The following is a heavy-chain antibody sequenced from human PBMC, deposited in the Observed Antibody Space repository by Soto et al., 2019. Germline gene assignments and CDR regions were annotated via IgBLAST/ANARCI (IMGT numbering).Heavy chain of an antibody. CDR2: ISYDGSSK. V-gene: IGHV3-30*18. CDR1: GFTFSRYG. CDR3: AKEDHHPVALDY. Sequence: SAASGFTFSRYGMHWVRQAPGKGLEWVAVISYDGSSKYYAESVKGRFTISRDNSKNTLYLQMNSLRAEDTALYYCAKEDHHPVALDYWGQGTLVTVSS. J-gene: IGHJ4*02.